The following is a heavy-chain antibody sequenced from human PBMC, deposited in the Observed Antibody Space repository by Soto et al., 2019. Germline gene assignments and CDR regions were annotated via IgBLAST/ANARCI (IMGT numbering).Heavy chain of an antibody. D-gene: IGHD5-18*01. J-gene: IGHJ5*02. CDR1: GFTFSSYA. V-gene: IGHV3-23*01. Sequence: GGSLRLPCGAAGFTFSSYAVSWVRQATGKGLEGVSGISGSGGSTYYADSVKGRFTISRDNSKNTLYLQMNSLRAEDTAVYYCAKVMVKNWFDPWGQGTLVTVSS. CDR2: ISGSGGST. CDR3: AKVMVKNWFDP.